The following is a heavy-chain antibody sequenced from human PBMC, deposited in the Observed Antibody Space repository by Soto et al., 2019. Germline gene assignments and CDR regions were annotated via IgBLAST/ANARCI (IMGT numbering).Heavy chain of an antibody. V-gene: IGHV1-69*13. CDR1: GGTFSTSA. Sequence: SVKVSCKASGGTFSTSAISWVRQAPGQGLEWMGGFIPIFPTPDYAHKFQGRLTITADESTSTAYMELSGLKSDDTAVYYCARDRGSVTTNYGMDVWGQGTTVTVSS. D-gene: IGHD4-17*01. CDR3: ARDRGSVTTNYGMDV. J-gene: IGHJ6*02. CDR2: FIPIFPTP.